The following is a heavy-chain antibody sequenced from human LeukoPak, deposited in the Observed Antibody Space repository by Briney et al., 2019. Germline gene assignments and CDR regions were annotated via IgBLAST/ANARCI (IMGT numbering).Heavy chain of an antibody. V-gene: IGHV1-2*02. CDR1: GYTFTGYY. D-gene: IGHD1-26*01. J-gene: IGHJ4*02. CDR3: ARGEEWELLLTSDHYFDY. Sequence: ASVKVSCKASGYTFTGYYMHWVRQAPGQGLEWMGWINPNSGGTNYAQKFQGRVTMTRDTSISTAYMELSRLRSDDTAVYYCARGEEWELLLTSDHYFDYWGQGTLVTVSS. CDR2: INPNSGGT.